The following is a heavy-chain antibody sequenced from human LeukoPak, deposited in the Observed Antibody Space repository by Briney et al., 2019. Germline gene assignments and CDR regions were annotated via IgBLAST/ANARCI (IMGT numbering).Heavy chain of an antibody. Sequence: GASVKVSCKASGGTFSRYAISWVRQAPGQGLEWMGGIIPIFGTANYAQKFQGRVTITADESTSTAYMEVGSLRSEDTAVYYCARAYSGYDFFDYWGQGILVTVSS. V-gene: IGHV1-69*13. CDR3: ARAYSGYDFFDY. J-gene: IGHJ4*02. CDR1: GGTFSRYA. D-gene: IGHD5-12*01. CDR2: IIPIFGTA.